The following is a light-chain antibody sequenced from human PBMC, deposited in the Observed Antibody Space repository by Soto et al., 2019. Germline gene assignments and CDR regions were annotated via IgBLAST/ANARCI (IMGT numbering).Light chain of an antibody. CDR1: QSISRY. Sequence: DIPLTQSPSSLSASVGDRVSISCRASQSISRYLNWYQWRPGKAPKLLIYTTSSVQSGVPSRFSGSGSGTDFTLTISTLQPEDFATYYCQQSSNTPYTFGRGTKLEI. V-gene: IGKV1-39*01. CDR2: TTS. CDR3: QQSSNTPYT. J-gene: IGKJ2*01.